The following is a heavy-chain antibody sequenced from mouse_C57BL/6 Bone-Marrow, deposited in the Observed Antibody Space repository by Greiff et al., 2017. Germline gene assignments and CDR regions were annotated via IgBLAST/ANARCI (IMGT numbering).Heavy chain of an antibody. CDR2: IRSKSSNYAT. Sequence: EVQLVESGGGLVQPKGSLKLSCAASGFTFNTYAMHWVRQAPGKGLEWVARIRSKSSNYATYYADSVKDRFTISRDDSQSMLYLQMNNLKTEDTAMYYCVRDRYCGSSYGYFDVWGTGTTVTVSS. CDR1: GFTFNTYA. J-gene: IGHJ1*03. D-gene: IGHD1-1*01. V-gene: IGHV10-3*01. CDR3: VRDRYCGSSYGYFDV.